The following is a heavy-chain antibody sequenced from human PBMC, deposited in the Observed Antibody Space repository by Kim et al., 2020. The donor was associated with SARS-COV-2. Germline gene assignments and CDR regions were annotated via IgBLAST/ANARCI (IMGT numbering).Heavy chain of an antibody. CDR2: IKSDGTDP. CDR1: GFTFSNYW. Sequence: GGSLRLSCAASGFTFSNYWMHWVRQAPGKGLVWVSRIKSDGTDPSYADSVKGRFTISRDNAKNTLNLQMYSLRVEDTAVYYCARGGQMTTINSLDYWGQGILVTGSS. CDR3: ARGGQMTTINSLDY. V-gene: IGHV3-74*01. D-gene: IGHD4-4*01. J-gene: IGHJ4*02.